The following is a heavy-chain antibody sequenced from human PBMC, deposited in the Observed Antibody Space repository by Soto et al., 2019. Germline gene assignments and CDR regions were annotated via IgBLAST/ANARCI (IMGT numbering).Heavy chain of an antibody. Sequence: QVQLQQWGAGLLKPSETLSLTCAVYGGSFMGYYWSWIRQPPGKGLEWIGEIDHRGSTNYNPSLKSRVTISVDTSKNQFSLKLSSVTAADTAVYYCARDKTEVTTFVYYYYGMDVWGQGTTVTVSS. D-gene: IGHD4-17*01. V-gene: IGHV4-34*01. CDR1: GGSFMGYY. CDR3: ARDKTEVTTFVYYYYGMDV. J-gene: IGHJ6*02. CDR2: IDHRGST.